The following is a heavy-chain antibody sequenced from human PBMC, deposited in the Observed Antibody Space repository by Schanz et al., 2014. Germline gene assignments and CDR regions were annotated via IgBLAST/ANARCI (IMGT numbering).Heavy chain of an antibody. CDR1: GFTFRGHA. J-gene: IGHJ3*01. Sequence: QVQLVESGGGVVQPGRSLRLSSAASGFTFRGHAMHWVRQAPGKGLEKVAAISTDGTNTYYAASVRGRFTISRDNSKNTVYLQMDSLRSEDTAVYYCTRDRGALINHNDALDLWGQGTMVSVSS. V-gene: IGHV3-30*04. CDR3: TRDRGALINHNDALDL. D-gene: IGHD3-16*01. CDR2: ISTDGTNT.